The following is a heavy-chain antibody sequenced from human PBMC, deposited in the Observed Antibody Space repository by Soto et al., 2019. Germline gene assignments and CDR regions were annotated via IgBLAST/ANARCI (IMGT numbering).Heavy chain of an antibody. J-gene: IGHJ3*02. D-gene: IGHD3-10*01. CDR3: ARDQDYGSGRSDAFDI. V-gene: IGHV1-3*01. Sequence: QVQLVQSGAEVKKPGASVKVSCKASGYTFTNYAMHWVRQAPGQRLEWMGWINAGNGNTEYSQKFQGRVTITGDTSASTAYMERGSLTSEDTAVYYCARDQDYGSGRSDAFDIWGQGTMVTVSS. CDR2: INAGNGNT. CDR1: GYTFTNYA.